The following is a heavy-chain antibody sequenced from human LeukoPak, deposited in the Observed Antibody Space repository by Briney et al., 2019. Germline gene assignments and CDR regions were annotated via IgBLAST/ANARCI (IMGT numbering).Heavy chain of an antibody. CDR2: IYSSGSA. Sequence: PSETLSLTCTVSGGSLRGYYWSWIPQPPGKGLEWIGYIYSSGSASYNPSPLSRGTILVGTSKSQLSLTLTSVTAADTAVYYCARLHASRAEEFDPWGQGTLVSVSS. CDR1: GGSLRGYY. J-gene: IGHJ5*02. D-gene: IGHD3-16*01. CDR3: ARLHASRAEEFDP. V-gene: IGHV4-59*03.